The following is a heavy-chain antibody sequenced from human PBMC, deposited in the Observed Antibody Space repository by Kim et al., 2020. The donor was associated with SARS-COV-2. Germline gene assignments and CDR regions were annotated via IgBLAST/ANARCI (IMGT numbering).Heavy chain of an antibody. J-gene: IGHJ6*02. CDR3: ARDSWSRLRGVTYSYYGMDV. V-gene: IGHV3-30-3*01. Sequence: GESLRLSCAASGFTFSSCAMHWVRQAPGKGLEWVAVISYDGSNKNYADSVKGRFTISRDNSKNTLYLQMNSLRAEDTALYHCARDSWSRLRGVTYSYYGMDVWGQGTTVTVSS. CDR1: GFTFSSCA. CDR2: ISYDGSNK. D-gene: IGHD3-10*01.